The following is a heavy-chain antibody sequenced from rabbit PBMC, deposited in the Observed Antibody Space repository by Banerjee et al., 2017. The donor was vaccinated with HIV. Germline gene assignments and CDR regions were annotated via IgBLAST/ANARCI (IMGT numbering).Heavy chain of an antibody. J-gene: IGHJ4*01. CDR1: GFSFSNKYV. CDR2: INTSSGNT. CDR3: AKTSSTSYWYFTL. D-gene: IGHD1-1*01. Sequence: QEQLEESGGDLVKPEGSLTLTCTASGFSFSNKYVMCWVRQAPGKGLEWIACINTSSGNTVYASWVNGRFTISRSTSLNTVDLKMTSLTVADTATYFCAKTSSTSYWYFTLWGQGTLVTVS. V-gene: IGHV1S43*01.